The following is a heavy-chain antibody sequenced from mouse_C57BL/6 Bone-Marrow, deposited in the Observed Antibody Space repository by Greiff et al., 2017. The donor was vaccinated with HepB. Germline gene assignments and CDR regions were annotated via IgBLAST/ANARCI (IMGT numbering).Heavy chain of an antibody. CDR1: GYTFTSYW. Sequence: QVQLKQPGAELVKPGASVKVSCKASGYTFTSYWMHWVKQRPGQGLEWIGRIHPSDSDTNYNQKFKGKATLTVDKSSSTAYMQLSSLTSEDSAVYYFAIGPNCDWRYFDVWGTGTTVTVSS. D-gene: IGHD4-1*02. CDR2: IHPSDSDT. CDR3: AIGPNCDWRYFDV. J-gene: IGHJ1*03. V-gene: IGHV1-74*01.